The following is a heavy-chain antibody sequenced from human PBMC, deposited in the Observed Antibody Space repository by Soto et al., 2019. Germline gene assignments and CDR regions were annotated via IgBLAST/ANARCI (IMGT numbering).Heavy chain of an antibody. D-gene: IGHD6-19*01. J-gene: IGHJ4*02. Sequence: GGSLRLSCAASGFSFSSYSMNWVRQAPGQGLEWVSSISSSSSYIYYADSVKGRFTISRDNAKNSLYLQMNSLRAEDTAVYYCARDEDSIAVADILDYWGQGTLVTVSS. CDR1: GFSFSSYS. V-gene: IGHV3-21*01. CDR3: ARDEDSIAVADILDY. CDR2: ISSSSSYI.